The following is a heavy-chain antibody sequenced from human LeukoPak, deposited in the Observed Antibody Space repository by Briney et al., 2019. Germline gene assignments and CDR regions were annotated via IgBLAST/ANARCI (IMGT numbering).Heavy chain of an antibody. D-gene: IGHD3-9*01. J-gene: IGHJ4*02. CDR2: ISAYNGNT. CDR1: GYTFTSYG. CDR3: ARSAGYDILTGSTLTT. V-gene: IGHV1-18*01. Sequence: ASVKVSRKASGYTFTSYGISWVRQAPGQGPEWMGWISAYNGNTNYAQKLQGRVTMTTDTSTSTAYMELRSLRSDDTAVYFCARSAGYDILTGSTLTTWGQGTLVTVSS.